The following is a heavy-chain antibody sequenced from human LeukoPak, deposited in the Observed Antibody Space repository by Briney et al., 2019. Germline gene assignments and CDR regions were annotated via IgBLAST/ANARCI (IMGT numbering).Heavy chain of an antibody. D-gene: IGHD4-23*01. CDR1: GFTFNDYA. CDR2: ITGGGGTT. CDR3: AKVNSFKIGWKSPIDS. Sequence: PGESLKISCAASGFTFNDYAMAWVRQGPGKGLEWVSSITGGGGTTYYADSVRGRFTFSRDNSENTLYLQMNSLRAEDTATYYCAKVNSFKIGWKSPIDSWGQGTLVTVSS. V-gene: IGHV3-23*01. J-gene: IGHJ4*02.